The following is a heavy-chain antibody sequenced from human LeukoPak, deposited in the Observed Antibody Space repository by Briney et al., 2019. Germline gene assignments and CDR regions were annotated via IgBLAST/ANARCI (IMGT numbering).Heavy chain of an antibody. V-gene: IGHV3-21*01. CDR1: GLTFSRCT. CDR3: ARDLAVKGDRDAFDI. D-gene: IGHD3-16*01. J-gene: IGHJ3*02. Sequence: GGSLRLSCAASGLTFSRCTMNWVRQAPGKGLEWVSSISSSSYIYYADSVEGRFTIFRDNAKKSLYLQMNSLRAEDTAVYYCARDLAVKGDRDAFDIWGQGTMVTVSP. CDR2: ISSSSYI.